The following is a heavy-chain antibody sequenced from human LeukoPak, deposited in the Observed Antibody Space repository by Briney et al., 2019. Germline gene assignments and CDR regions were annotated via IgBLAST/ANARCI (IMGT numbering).Heavy chain of an antibody. J-gene: IGHJ4*02. V-gene: IGHV3-73*01. Sequence: GGSLRLSCAASGFTFSGSVMHWVRQASGKGLEWVGRIRSKANSYATAYAASVKGRFTISRDDSKNTAYLQMNSLKTEDTAVYYCTYARITIFGVVDYWGQGTLVTVSS. CDR1: GFTFSGSV. D-gene: IGHD3-3*01. CDR2: IRSKANSYAT. CDR3: TYARITIFGVVDY.